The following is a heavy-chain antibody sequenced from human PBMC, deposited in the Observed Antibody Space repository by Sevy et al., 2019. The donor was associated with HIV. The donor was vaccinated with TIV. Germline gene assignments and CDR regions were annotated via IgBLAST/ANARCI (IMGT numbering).Heavy chain of an antibody. D-gene: IGHD2-8*02. CDR1: GFTFSNHA. CDR2: IRYDGSNE. Sequence: GGSLRLSCAASGFTFSNHAMYWVRQAPGKGLEWVAFIRYDGSNEYYADSVKGRFTISRDNSKNTLYLQMNSLRPEDTAVYYCAKDRKVLLVVYAIPFDVFDIWGQGTMVTVS. V-gene: IGHV3-30*02. CDR3: AKDRKVLLVVYAIPFDVFDI. J-gene: IGHJ3*02.